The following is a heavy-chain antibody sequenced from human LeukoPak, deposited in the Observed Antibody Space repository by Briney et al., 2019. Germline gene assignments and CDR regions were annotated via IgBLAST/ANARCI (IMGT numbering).Heavy chain of an antibody. V-gene: IGHV4-39*07. CDR2: IYYSGST. D-gene: IGHD6-19*01. J-gene: IGHJ6*03. CDR3: ARGQYSSGWYRGDYYYYMDV. CDR1: GGSISSSSYY. Sequence: SSETLSLTCTVSGGSISSSSYYWGWIRQPPGKGLEWIGSIYYSGSTYYNPSLKSRVTISVDTSKNQFSLKLSSVTAADTAVYYCARGQYSSGWYRGDYYYYMDVWGKGTTVTISS.